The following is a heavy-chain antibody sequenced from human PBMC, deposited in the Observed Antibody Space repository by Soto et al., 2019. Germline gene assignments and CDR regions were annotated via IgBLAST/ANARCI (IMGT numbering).Heavy chain of an antibody. V-gene: IGHV3-15*07. J-gene: IGHJ1*01. CDR1: GFTFSNTL. Sequence: GGSLRLSCAASGFTFSNTLMNWVRQAPGKGPEWVGRIKRQIDGGTTDYAAPVKGRFTISRDDSTNTLYLQMNSLKTEDTAVYYCTTVARWGQGTQVTVSS. CDR2: IKRQIDGGTT. CDR3: TTVAR.